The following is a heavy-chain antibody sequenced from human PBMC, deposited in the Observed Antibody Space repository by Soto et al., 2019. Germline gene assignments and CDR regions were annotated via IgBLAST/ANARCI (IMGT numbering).Heavy chain of an antibody. CDR1: GFTFSSYA. D-gene: IGHD6-19*01. V-gene: IGHV3-23*01. CDR2: ISGSGGST. CDR3: ANHYRAGGAVAGSFPGVWFDP. J-gene: IGHJ5*02. Sequence: GGSLTLSCAASGFTFSSYAMSWVRQAPGKGLEWVSDISGSGGSTYYADSVKGRFTISRDNSKNTLYLQMNSLRAEDTAVYYCANHYRAGGAVAGSFPGVWFDPWGQGTLVTVSS.